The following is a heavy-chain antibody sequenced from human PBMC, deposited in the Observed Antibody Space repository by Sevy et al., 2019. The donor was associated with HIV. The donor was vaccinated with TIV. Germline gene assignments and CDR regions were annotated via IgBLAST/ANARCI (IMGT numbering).Heavy chain of an antibody. CDR2: IGYDGNNK. J-gene: IGHJ4*02. D-gene: IGHD4-17*01. CDR1: GLTPSTYG. Sequence: GGSLRLFCAASGLTPSTYGIHWVRQAPGKGLEWVAVIGYDGNNKFYADSVKGRFTISRDDSKNTVFLQMDSLRAEDTAVYYCARDPRIYGDYLLAYFDYWGQGTLVTVSS. CDR3: ARDPRIYGDYLLAYFDY. V-gene: IGHV3-33*01.